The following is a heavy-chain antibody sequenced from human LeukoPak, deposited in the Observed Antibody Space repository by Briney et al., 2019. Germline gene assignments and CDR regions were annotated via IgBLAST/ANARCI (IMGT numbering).Heavy chain of an antibody. Sequence: ASVKVSCKASGGTFSSYAISWVRRAPGQGLEWMGWISAYNGNTNYAQKLQGRVTMTTDTSTSTAYMELRSLRSDDTAVYYCARDSHSSSWPMFDYWGQGTLVTVSS. J-gene: IGHJ4*02. V-gene: IGHV1-18*01. CDR1: GGTFSSYA. CDR2: ISAYNGNT. CDR3: ARDSHSSSWPMFDY. D-gene: IGHD6-13*01.